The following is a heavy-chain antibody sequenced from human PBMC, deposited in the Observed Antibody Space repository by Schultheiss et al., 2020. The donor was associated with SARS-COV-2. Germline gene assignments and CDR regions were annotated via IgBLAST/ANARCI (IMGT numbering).Heavy chain of an antibody. V-gene: IGHV3-23*01. CDR3: VREYSGYYYYYGMDV. D-gene: IGHD5-12*01. Sequence: GGSLRLSCAASGFTFSTYAMIWVRQAPGKGLEWVSAISGSGDSTYYADSVKGRFTISRDNSKNTLYLQMNSLRAEDTAVYYGVREYSGYYYYYGMDVWGQGTTVTVSS. CDR1: GFTFSTYA. J-gene: IGHJ6*02. CDR2: ISGSGDST.